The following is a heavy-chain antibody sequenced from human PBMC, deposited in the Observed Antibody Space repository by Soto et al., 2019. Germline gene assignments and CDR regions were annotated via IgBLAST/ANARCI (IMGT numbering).Heavy chain of an antibody. CDR1: GFTFSSYA. Sequence: GGSLRLSCAASGFTFSSYAMSWVRQAPGKGLEWVSAISGSGGSTYYADSVKGRFTISRDNSKNTLYLQMNSLRAEDTAVYYCAKVIGHNNYYYYYMDVWGKGTTVTVSS. J-gene: IGHJ6*03. D-gene: IGHD1-1*01. V-gene: IGHV3-23*01. CDR2: ISGSGGST. CDR3: AKVIGHNNYYYYYMDV.